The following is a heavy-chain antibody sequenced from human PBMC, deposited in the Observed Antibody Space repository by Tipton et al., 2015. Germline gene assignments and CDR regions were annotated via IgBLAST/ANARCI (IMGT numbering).Heavy chain of an antibody. CDR2: ISAYNGNA. CDR1: GYTFSIYG. CDR3: ARVRSSSWGYYYALDV. D-gene: IGHD6-13*01. V-gene: IGHV1-18*01. Sequence: QVQLVQSGAEVKKPGASVKVSCKASGYTFSIYGISWVRQAPGQGLEWMGWISAYNGNANYAQKLQGRVTMTTDTSTSTAYMELRSLRSDDTAVYYCARVRSSSWGYYYALDVWGQGTTVTVSS. J-gene: IGHJ6*02.